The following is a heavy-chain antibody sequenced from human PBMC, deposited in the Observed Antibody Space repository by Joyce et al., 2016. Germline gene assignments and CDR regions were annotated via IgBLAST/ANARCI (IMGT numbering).Heavy chain of an antibody. CDR2: ISASGGST. CDR1: GFTFSSYA. V-gene: IGHV3-23*01. D-gene: IGHD3-3*01. CDR3: ATWAPTNYDFWSGYSYYFDN. J-gene: IGHJ4*02. Sequence: EVQLLESGGGLVQPGGSLRLSCAASGFTFSSYAMGWVRQAPGKMLEWVATISASGGSTDSADSVKGRFTISRDNSEDSLYLHMNSLRAEDTAVYYCATWAPTNYDFWSGYSYYFDNWGQGTLVTVSS.